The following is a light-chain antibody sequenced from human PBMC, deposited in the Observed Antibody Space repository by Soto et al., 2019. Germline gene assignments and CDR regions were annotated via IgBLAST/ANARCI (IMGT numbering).Light chain of an antibody. CDR3: QQFGSSPLYT. J-gene: IGKJ2*01. CDR1: QSVGSSY. CDR2: GTS. Sequence: EVVLTQSPGTLSLSPGERATLSCRASQSVGSSYLAWYQQKPGQAPRLLIYGTSSRVTGIPDRFSGGGSGTDFTLTISRREPEDFAVYYCQQFGSSPLYTFGQGTKLEIK. V-gene: IGKV3-20*01.